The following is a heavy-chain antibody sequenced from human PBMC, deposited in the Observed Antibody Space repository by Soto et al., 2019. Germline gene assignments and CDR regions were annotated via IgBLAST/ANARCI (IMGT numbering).Heavy chain of an antibody. V-gene: IGHV3-7*01. CDR1: GFTFSTYW. D-gene: IGHD1-26*01. Sequence: GGSLRLSCAASGFTFSTYWMSWVRQAPGKGLEWVANIKQDGSEKYYVDSVKGRFTISRDNAKNSLYLQMNSLRAEDTGVYFCSRMYSGSAYYGMDVWGQGTTVTVSS. CDR3: SRMYSGSAYYGMDV. J-gene: IGHJ6*02. CDR2: IKQDGSEK.